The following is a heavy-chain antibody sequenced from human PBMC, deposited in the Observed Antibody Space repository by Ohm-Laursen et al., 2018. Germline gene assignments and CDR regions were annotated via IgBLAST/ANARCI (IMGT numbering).Heavy chain of an antibody. V-gene: IGHV4-34*01. CDR1: GGSFSGYY. J-gene: IGHJ3*02. D-gene: IGHD3-10*01. Sequence: SDTLSLTCAVYGGSFSGYYWSWIRQPPGKGLEWIGEINHSGSTNYNPSLKSRVIISVDTSKNQFSLNLSSVTAADTAVYYCARHFRQGLLWFGHLDIWGQGTMVTVSS. CDR3: ARHFRQGLLWFGHLDI. CDR2: INHSGST.